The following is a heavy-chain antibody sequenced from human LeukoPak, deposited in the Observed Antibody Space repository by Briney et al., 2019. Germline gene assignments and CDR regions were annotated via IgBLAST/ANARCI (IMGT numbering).Heavy chain of an antibody. J-gene: IGHJ4*02. CDR3: ARGLMELLWFGGQREDYFDY. CDR2: IYYSGST. Sequence: PSETLSLTCTVSGGSISSSSYYWGWIRQPPGKGLEWIGSIYYSGSTYYNPSLKSRVTISVDTSKNQFSLKLSSVTAADTAVYYCARGLMELLWFGGQREDYFDYWGQGTLVTVSS. D-gene: IGHD3-10*01. CDR1: GGSISSSSYY. V-gene: IGHV4-39*01.